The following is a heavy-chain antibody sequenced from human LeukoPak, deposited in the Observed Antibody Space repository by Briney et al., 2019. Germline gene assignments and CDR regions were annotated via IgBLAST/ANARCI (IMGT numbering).Heavy chain of an antibody. CDR1: GFTFGGYA. V-gene: IGHV3-7*01. CDR2: IKQDGSEK. CDR3: ARDQRWRFNFDS. Sequence: PGGSLRLSCAASGFTFGGYAMHWVRQAPGKGLEWVANIKQDGSEKYYVDSVKGRFTISRDNAKNSLYLEMNSLRAEDTAVYYCARDQRWRFNFDSWGQGILVTVSS. J-gene: IGHJ4*02. D-gene: IGHD4-23*01.